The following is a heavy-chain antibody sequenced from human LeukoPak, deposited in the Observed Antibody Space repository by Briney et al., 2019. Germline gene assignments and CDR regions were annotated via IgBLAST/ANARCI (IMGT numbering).Heavy chain of an antibody. V-gene: IGHV3-74*01. CDR1: GFISSSYW. J-gene: IGHJ4*02. D-gene: IGHD2-2*01. CDR2: INTDGSST. CDR3: ARGRFCSSSSCTSFDY. Sequence: GGSLRLSCAASGFISSSYWMHWVRHAPGKGLAWVSRINTDGSSTSYADSVKGRFTISRDNAKNSLYLQMNSLRAEDTAVYYYARGRFCSSSSCTSFDYWGQGNLVTVSS.